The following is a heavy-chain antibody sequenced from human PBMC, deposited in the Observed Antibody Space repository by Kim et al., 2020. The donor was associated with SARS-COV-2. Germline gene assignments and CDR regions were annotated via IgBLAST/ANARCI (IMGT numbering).Heavy chain of an antibody. CDR1: GFTFGDYA. V-gene: IGHV3-49*03. J-gene: IGHJ4*02. D-gene: IGHD6-13*01. Sequence: GGSLRLSCTASGFTFGDYAMSWFRQAPGKGLEWVGFIRSRAYGGTTEYAASVKGRFTISRDDSKSIAYLQMNSLKTADTAVYYCTRGRPAVLAEAGMVWFDYWGQGTLVTVSS. CDR3: TRGRPAVLAEAGMVWFDY. CDR2: IRSRAYGGTT.